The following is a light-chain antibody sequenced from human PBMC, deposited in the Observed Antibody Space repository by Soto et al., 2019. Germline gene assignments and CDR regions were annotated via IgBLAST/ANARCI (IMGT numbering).Light chain of an antibody. Sequence: QSALTQPASVSGSPGQSITISCTGTSNDVGGYNYVSWYQQHPGKAPKLMIYDVRNRPSGVSNRFSGSKSGNTASLTISGLQAEDEADYYCSSYTSSSTLWVFGGGTKLTVL. CDR3: SSYTSSSTLWV. V-gene: IGLV2-14*01. CDR2: DVR. CDR1: SNDVGGYNY. J-gene: IGLJ3*02.